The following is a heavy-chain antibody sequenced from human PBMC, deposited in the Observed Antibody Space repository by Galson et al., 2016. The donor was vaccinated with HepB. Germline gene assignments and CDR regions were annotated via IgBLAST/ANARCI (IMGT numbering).Heavy chain of an antibody. V-gene: IGHV4-61*02. J-gene: IGHJ4*02. CDR1: GGSVISGVYY. D-gene: IGHD2-21*02. CDR2: IYTSGST. CDR3: ARGWKSDCDAPQFDS. Sequence: TLSLTCAVSGGSVISGVYYWNWIRQPAGKGLEWIGRIYTSGSTKYNPSLWRRVTISLDTSKNQFSLNLTAVTAADTAVYYCARGWKSDCDAPQFDSWGQGTQVTVSS.